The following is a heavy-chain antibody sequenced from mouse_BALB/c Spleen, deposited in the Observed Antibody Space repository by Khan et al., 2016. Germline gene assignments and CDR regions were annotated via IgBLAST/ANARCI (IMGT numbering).Heavy chain of an antibody. J-gene: IGHJ3*01. CDR2: IDPANGNT. CDR1: GFKIKDTY. D-gene: IGHD2-3*01. CDR3: VRPFYDGYYGFAY. Sequence: VQLQQSGAEFVKPGASVKLSCTASGFKIKDTYIHWVKQSPEQGLEWIGGIDPANGNTKFDPKFQGKATITTDNSSNTAYMQLSSMTSEDTAVYYCVRPFYDGYYGFAYWGQGTLVTVSA. V-gene: IGHV14-3*02.